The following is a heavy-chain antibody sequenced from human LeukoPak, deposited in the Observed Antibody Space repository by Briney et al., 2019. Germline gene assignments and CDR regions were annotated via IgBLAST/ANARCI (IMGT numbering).Heavy chain of an antibody. CDR1: GGSISSYY. Sequence: SETLSLTCTVSGGSISSYYWSWIRQPPGMGLEWIGYIYSSGSTNYNPSLKSRVTISVDTSKNQFSLKLSSVTAADTAVYYCARVSPKRYYYDSSGSLDPYFDFWGQGTLVTVSS. V-gene: IGHV4-59*01. CDR2: IYSSGST. CDR3: ARVSPKRYYYDSSGSLDPYFDF. J-gene: IGHJ4*02. D-gene: IGHD3-22*01.